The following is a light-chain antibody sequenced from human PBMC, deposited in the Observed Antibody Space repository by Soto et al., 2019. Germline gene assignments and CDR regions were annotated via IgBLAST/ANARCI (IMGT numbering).Light chain of an antibody. V-gene: IGKV1-12*01. Sequence: DIQMTQSPSSVSASVGDRVTITCRASQGLSSWLAGYQQKPGKAPKLLIYAASSLQSGVPSKFSGSGSGTDFTLTISSLQPEYFATYYCQQANSFPITFGQGTRLEIQ. CDR3: QQANSFPIT. J-gene: IGKJ5*01. CDR1: QGLSSW. CDR2: AAS.